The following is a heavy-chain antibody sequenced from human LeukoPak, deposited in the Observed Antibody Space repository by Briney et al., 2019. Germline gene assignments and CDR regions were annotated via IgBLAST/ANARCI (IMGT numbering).Heavy chain of an antibody. CDR2: IKQDGSEK. V-gene: IGHV3-7*01. J-gene: IGHJ4*02. D-gene: IGHD5-12*01. Sequence: GGSLRPSCAASGFTFSSYWMSWVRQAPGKGLEWVANIKQDGSEKYYVDSVKGRFTISRDNAKNSLYLQMNSLRAEDTAVYYCARDAATTNYDYWGQGPLVTVSP. CDR3: ARDAATTNYDY. CDR1: GFTFSSYW.